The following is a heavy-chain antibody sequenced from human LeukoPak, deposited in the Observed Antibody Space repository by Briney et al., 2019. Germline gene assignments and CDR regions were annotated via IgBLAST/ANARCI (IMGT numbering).Heavy chain of an antibody. CDR1: GFTFSTYA. V-gene: IGHV3-21*01. J-gene: IGHJ4*02. CDR3: AREIRGEGFDY. D-gene: IGHD3-16*01. Sequence: GSLRLSCAASGFTFSTYAMNWIRQAPGQGLEWVSSISSSSSYIYYAGSVKGRFTISRDNAKNSLYLQMNSLRAEDTAVYYCAREIRGEGFDYWGQGTLVTVSS. CDR2: ISSSSSYI.